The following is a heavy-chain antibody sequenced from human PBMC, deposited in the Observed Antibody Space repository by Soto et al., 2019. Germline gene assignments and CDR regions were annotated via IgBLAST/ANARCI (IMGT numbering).Heavy chain of an antibody. J-gene: IGHJ6*02. Sequence: ASVKVSCKASGGTFSSYAISWVRQAPGQGLEWMGGIIPIFGTANYAQKFQGRVTITADESTSTAYMELSSLRSEDTAVYYCAGERGYSYSAQLYYYYYGMDVWGQGTTVTVSS. CDR3: AGERGYSYSAQLYYYYYGMDV. CDR2: IIPIFGTA. D-gene: IGHD5-18*01. V-gene: IGHV1-69*13. CDR1: GGTFSSYA.